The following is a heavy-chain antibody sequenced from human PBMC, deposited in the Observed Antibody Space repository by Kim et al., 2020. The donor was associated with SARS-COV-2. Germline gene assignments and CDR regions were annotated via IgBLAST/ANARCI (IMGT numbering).Heavy chain of an antibody. V-gene: IGHV3-11*01. CDR1: GFTFSDYY. CDR2: ISSSSSTI. D-gene: IGHD2-2*01. CDR3: ATGPTCSSTSLYNDYYYMDV. Sequence: GGSLRLSCAASGFTFSDYYMSWIRQAPGKGLEWVSYISSSSSTIYYADSVKVRFTISRDNAKNSLYLQMNSLRAEDTAVYYCATGPTCSSTSLYNDYYYMDVWGKGTTVTVSS. J-gene: IGHJ6*03.